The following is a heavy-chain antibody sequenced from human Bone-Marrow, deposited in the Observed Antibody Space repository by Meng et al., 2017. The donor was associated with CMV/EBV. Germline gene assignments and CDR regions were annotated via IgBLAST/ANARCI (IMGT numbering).Heavy chain of an antibody. V-gene: IGHV4-31*03. CDR1: GSSISSGGYY. CDR2: IYYSGST. D-gene: IGHD6-19*01. Sequence: LTCTVSGSSISSGGYYWSWIRQHPGKGLEWIGYIYYSGSTYYNPSLKSRVTISVDTSKNQFSLKLSSVTAADTAVYYCARSGWTDFDYWGQGTLVTVSS. CDR3: ARSGWTDFDY. J-gene: IGHJ4*02.